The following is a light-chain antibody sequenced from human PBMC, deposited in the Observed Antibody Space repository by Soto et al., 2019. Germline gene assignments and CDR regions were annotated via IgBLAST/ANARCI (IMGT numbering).Light chain of an antibody. CDR2: EVS. Sequence: QSALTQPASVSGSRGQSITISCTGTSSDVGGYNYVSWYQQHPGKAPKLMIYEVSNRPSGVSNRFSGSKSGNTASLTISGLQAEDEADYYCNSYTSSSTLLYVFGTGTKLTVL. CDR1: SSDVGGYNY. V-gene: IGLV2-14*01. CDR3: NSYTSSSTLLYV. J-gene: IGLJ1*01.